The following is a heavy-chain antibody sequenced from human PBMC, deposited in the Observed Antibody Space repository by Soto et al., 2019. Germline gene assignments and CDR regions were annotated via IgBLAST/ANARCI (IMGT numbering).Heavy chain of an antibody. Sequence: PETLSLTCAVYGGSFRGYFWSWIRQPPGKGLEWIGEINHSGITSCSPSLGSRVTTSVDTPKNQFSLRLRSVTAADTAIYYCARRFCSDSYCSYFDYWGRGTLVTVS. CDR1: GGSFRGYF. J-gene: IGHJ4*02. D-gene: IGHD2-15*01. V-gene: IGHV4-34*10. CDR2: INHSGIT. CDR3: ARRFCSDSYCSYFDY.